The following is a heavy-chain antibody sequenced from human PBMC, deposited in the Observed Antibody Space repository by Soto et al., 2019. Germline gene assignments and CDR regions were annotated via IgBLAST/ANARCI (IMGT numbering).Heavy chain of an antibody. V-gene: IGHV1-2*04. Sequence: ASVKVSCKASGYTFTGYYMHWVRQAPGQGLEWMGWINPNSGGTNYAQKFQGWVTMTRETSISTAYMELSRLRSDDTAVYYCARGRELRYYYYMDVWGKGTTVTVSS. CDR3: ARGRELRYYYYMDV. CDR1: GYTFTGYY. CDR2: INPNSGGT. D-gene: IGHD1-7*01. J-gene: IGHJ6*03.